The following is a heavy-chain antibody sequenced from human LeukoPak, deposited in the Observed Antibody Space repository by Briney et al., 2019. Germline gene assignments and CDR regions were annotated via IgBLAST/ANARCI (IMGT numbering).Heavy chain of an antibody. CDR2: ISWNSGNI. J-gene: IGHJ5*02. CDR1: GFTFSSYS. D-gene: IGHD3-16*02. CDR3: AKDRTPLRLGQLSP. Sequence: GGSLRLSCAASGFTFSSYSMNWVRQAPGKGLEWVSGISWNSGNIDYGDSVKGRFTISRDNAKNSLYLQMNSLRAEDTAVYYCAKDRTPLRLGQLSPWGQGTLVTVSS. V-gene: IGHV3-9*01.